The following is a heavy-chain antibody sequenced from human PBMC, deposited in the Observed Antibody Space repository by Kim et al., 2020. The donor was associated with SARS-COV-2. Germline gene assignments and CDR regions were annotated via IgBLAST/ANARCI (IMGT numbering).Heavy chain of an antibody. CDR3: ARADIVVVPAAMFGYFDY. J-gene: IGHJ4*02. Sequence: KSRITINPDTSKNQFSLQLNSVTPEDTAVYYCARADIVVVPAAMFGYFDYWGQGTLVTVSS. D-gene: IGHD2-2*01. V-gene: IGHV6-1*01.